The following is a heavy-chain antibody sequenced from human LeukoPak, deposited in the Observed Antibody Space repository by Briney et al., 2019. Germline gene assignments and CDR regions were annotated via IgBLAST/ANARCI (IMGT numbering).Heavy chain of an antibody. D-gene: IGHD3-10*01. Sequence: SETLSLTCTVSGGSISNYYWSWIRQPPGKGLEWIGYIYYSGSTNYNPSLKSRVTISVDTSKNQFSLKLSSVTAADTAVYYCASTMVRGAVRTDAFDIWGQGTMVTVSS. CDR3: ASTMVRGAVRTDAFDI. J-gene: IGHJ3*02. V-gene: IGHV4-59*01. CDR1: GGSISNYY. CDR2: IYYSGST.